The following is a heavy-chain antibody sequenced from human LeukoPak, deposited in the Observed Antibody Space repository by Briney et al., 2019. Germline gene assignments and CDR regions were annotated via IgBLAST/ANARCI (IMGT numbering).Heavy chain of an antibody. CDR1: GGSISSYY. J-gene: IGHJ4*02. CDR3: ARQVVTAMGYFDY. CDR2: IYYSGST. D-gene: IGHD2-21*02. Sequence: PSETLSLTCTVSGGSISSYYWSWIRQPPGKGLEWIGYIYYSGSTNYNPSLKSRVTISVDTSKNQFSLKLSSVTAADTAVYYCARQVVTAMGYFDYWGQGTLVTVSS. V-gene: IGHV4-59*01.